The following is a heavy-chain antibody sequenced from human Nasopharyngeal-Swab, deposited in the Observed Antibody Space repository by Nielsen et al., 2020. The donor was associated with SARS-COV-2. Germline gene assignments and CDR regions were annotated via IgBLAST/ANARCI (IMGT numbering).Heavy chain of an antibody. V-gene: IGHV5-51*01. Sequence: GGSLRLSCKGSGYSFTSYWIGWVRQMPGKGLEWMGIIYPGDSDTRYSLSFQGQVTISADKSISTAYLQWSSLKASDTAMYYCATRSRRDYAFDIWGQGTMVTVSS. J-gene: IGHJ3*02. CDR3: ATRSRRDYAFDI. CDR1: GYSFTSYW. D-gene: IGHD5-24*01. CDR2: IYPGDSDT.